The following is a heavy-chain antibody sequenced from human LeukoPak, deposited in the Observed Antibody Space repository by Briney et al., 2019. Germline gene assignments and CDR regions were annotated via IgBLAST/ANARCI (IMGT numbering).Heavy chain of an antibody. V-gene: IGHV4-34*01. Sequence: PSEPLSLTCAVYGGSLIGYSWSWIRKPPGKGLEWIGEINHSGSTNYNPSLKSRVTISVDTSKNQFSLKLSSVTAADTAVYYCARVPAASHNWFDPWGQGTLVTVSS. J-gene: IGHJ5*02. D-gene: IGHD2-2*01. CDR3: ARVPAASHNWFDP. CDR2: INHSGST. CDR1: GGSLIGYS.